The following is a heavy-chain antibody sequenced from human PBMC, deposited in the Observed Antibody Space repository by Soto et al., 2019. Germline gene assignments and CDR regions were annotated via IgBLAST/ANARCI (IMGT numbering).Heavy chain of an antibody. J-gene: IGHJ4*02. CDR1: GYTFTGYC. Sequence: ASVKVSCKASGYTFTGYCMHWVRQAPGQGLEWMGWINPNSGGTNYAQKFQGRVTMTRDTSISTAYMELSRLRSDDTAVYYCARAATMVRGAPHGYWGQGTLVTVSS. D-gene: IGHD3-10*01. CDR3: ARAATMVRGAPHGY. CDR2: INPNSGGT. V-gene: IGHV1-2*02.